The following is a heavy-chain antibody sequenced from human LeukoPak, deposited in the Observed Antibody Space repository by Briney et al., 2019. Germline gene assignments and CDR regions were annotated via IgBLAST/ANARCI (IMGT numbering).Heavy chain of an antibody. CDR3: ARGYSSSWRDLFDY. Sequence: ASVKVSCKASGYTFTSYYIHWVRQAPGQGLEWMGIIGPSSGGTTYAQRFQGRGSMTRDTSTSTVYMELSSLRSEDTAVYYCARGYSSSWRDLFDYWGQGTLVTVSS. D-gene: IGHD6-13*01. CDR1: GYTFTSYY. CDR2: IGPSSGGT. V-gene: IGHV1-46*01. J-gene: IGHJ4*02.